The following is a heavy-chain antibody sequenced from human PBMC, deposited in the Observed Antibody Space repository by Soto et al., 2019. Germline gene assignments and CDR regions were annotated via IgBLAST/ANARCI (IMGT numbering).Heavy chain of an antibody. CDR3: ARSYDILTGYPGALDY. CDR2: ISSSGSTI. CDR1: GFTFSDYY. J-gene: IGHJ4*02. Sequence: LRLSCAASGFTFSDYYMSWIRQAPGKGLEWVSYISSSGSTIYYADSVKGRFTISRDNAKNSLYLQMNSLRAEDTAVYYCARSYDILTGYPGALDYWGQGTLVTVSS. D-gene: IGHD3-9*01. V-gene: IGHV3-11*01.